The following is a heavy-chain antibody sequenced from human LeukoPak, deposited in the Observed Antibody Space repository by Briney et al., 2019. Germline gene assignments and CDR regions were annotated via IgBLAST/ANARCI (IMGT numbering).Heavy chain of an antibody. J-gene: IGHJ4*02. CDR3: ARDFAGWFGELYYFDY. Sequence: PGGSLRLSCAASGFTFSSYAMHWVRQAPGKGLEWVAVISYDGSNKYYADSVKGRFTISRDNSKNTLYLQMNSLRAEDTAVYYCARDFAGWFGELYYFDYWGQGTLVTVSS. CDR2: ISYDGSNK. V-gene: IGHV3-30-3*01. CDR1: GFTFSSYA. D-gene: IGHD3-10*01.